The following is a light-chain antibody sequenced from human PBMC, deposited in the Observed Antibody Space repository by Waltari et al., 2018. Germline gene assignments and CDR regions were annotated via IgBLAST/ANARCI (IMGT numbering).Light chain of an antibody. CDR1: SSDVGGNNY. CDR2: DVS. CDR3: ASYISSSTLEL. Sequence: QSALTQPASVSGSPGQSITIPCTGPSSDVGGNNYVPWYQQHPGKAPKLMIYDVSNRPSGVSNRFSGSKSGNTASLTISGLQAEDEADYYCASYISSSTLELFGGGTSLTVL. J-gene: IGLJ2*01. V-gene: IGLV2-14*03.